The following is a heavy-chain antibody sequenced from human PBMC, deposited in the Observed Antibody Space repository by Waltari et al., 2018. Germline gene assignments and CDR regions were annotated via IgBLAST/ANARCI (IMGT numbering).Heavy chain of an antibody. CDR1: GFTFSTYL. CDR3: VKYSSSFLGDC. J-gene: IGHJ4*02. V-gene: IGHV3-74*01. Sequence: EVQLVESGGGLVQPGGSLRLSCAASGFTFSTYLMHWVRQAPGKGLVSVSQISTDGSSTNYADSVKGRFTISRDNAENTLSLQMHSLRAEDTAVYYCVKYSSSFLGDCWGQGTLVTVSS. CDR2: ISTDGSST. D-gene: IGHD6-19*01.